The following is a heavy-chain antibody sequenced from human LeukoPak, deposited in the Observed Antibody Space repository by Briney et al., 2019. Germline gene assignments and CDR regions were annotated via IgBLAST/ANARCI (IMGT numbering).Heavy chain of an antibody. CDR1: GFTFSSYA. CDR2: ISGSGGST. V-gene: IGHV3-23*01. J-gene: IGHJ4*02. CDR3: AKRRGIAAAGTRKYFDY. D-gene: IGHD6-13*01. Sequence: GGSLRLSCAASGFTFSSYAMSWVRQAPGKGLEWVSAISGSGGSTYYADSVKGRFTISRDNSKNTLYLQMNSLRAEDTAVYYCAKRRGIAAAGTRKYFDYWGQGTLVTVSS.